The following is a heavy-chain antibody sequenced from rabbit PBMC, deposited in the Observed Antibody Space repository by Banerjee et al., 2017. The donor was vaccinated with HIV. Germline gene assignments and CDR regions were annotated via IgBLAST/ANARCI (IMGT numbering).Heavy chain of an antibody. J-gene: IGHJ4*01. Sequence: QSLEESGGGLVQPEGSLALTCKGSGFTISSSYYMCWVRQAPGRGLELIACIYTTSGSTWYASWVNGRFTISRSTSLNTVDLQMTSLTAADTATYFCVRDRLAGYYFSLWVPGTLVTVS. D-gene: IGHD4-1*01. CDR2: IYTTSGST. CDR1: GFTISSSYY. CDR3: VRDRLAGYYFSL. V-gene: IGHV1S43*01.